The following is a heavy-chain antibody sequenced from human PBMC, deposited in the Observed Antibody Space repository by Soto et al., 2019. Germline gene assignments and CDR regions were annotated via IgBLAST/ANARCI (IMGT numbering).Heavy chain of an antibody. CDR3: ARDKGGKSGKFIFEN. D-gene: IGHD1-26*01. CDR1: GCSFIYYF. V-gene: IGHV3-33*01. J-gene: IGHJ4*02. Sequence: VGSLIRSCAASGCSFIYYFMHLVLQAPGKGLDWVAVMWYHGRDLFYTDSVKCRFTISRDNSKNTLFLQMNSLRADDTAVYYCARDKGGKSGKFIFENWGQGALVNVSS. CDR2: MWYHGRDL.